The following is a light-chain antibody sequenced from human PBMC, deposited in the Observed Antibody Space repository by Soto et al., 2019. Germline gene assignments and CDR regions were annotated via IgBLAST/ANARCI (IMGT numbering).Light chain of an antibody. CDR3: QQRSNWPPT. V-gene: IGKV3-11*01. CDR2: DAS. Sequence: EIVLTQSPATLSLSPGERATLSCRASQSVSSYLAWYQQKPGQAPRLLIYDASNRATGIPARFSGRGSGTDFTLTISSLEPEDFAVYYCQQRSNWPPTFGGGTTVEIK. J-gene: IGKJ4*01. CDR1: QSVSSY.